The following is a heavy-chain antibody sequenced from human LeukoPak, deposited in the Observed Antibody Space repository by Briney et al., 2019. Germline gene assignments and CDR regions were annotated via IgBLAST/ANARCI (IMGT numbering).Heavy chain of an antibody. D-gene: IGHD1-26*01. CDR3: ARDQGGSYWDWDY. J-gene: IGHJ4*02. CDR2: IYYSGST. V-gene: IGHV4-39*07. Sequence: SETLSLTCTVPGGSISSSSYYWGWIRQPPGKGLEWIGSIYYSGSTYYNPSLKSRVTISVDTSKNQFSLKLSSVTAADTAVYYCARDQGGSYWDWDYWGQGTLVTVSS. CDR1: GGSISSSSYY.